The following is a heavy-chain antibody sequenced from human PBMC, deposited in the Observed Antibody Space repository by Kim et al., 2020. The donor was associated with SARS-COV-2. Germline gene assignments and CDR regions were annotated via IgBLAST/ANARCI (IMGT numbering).Heavy chain of an antibody. CDR2: INHSGST. Sequence: SETLSLTCAVYGGSFSGYYWSWIRQPPGKGLEWIGEINHSGSTNYNPSLKSRVTISVDTSKNQFSLKLSSVTAADTAVYYCARGRSSSWTRTHQEEHDYWGQGTLVTVSS. J-gene: IGHJ4*02. CDR1: GGSFSGYY. D-gene: IGHD6-13*01. V-gene: IGHV4-34*01. CDR3: ARGRSSSWTRTHQEEHDY.